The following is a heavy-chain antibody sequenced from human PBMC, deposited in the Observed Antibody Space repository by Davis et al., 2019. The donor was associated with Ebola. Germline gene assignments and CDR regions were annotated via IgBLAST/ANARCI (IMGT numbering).Heavy chain of an antibody. Sequence: GESLKISCAASGFTFSGPAMHWVCQASGKGLEWVGRIRSKANSYATAYAASVKGRFTISRDNSKSTLYLQMNSLRAEDTAVYYCAKVENGIWGQGTMVTVSS. V-gene: IGHV3-73*01. J-gene: IGHJ3*02. CDR1: GFTFSGPA. CDR2: IRSKANSYAT. CDR3: AKVENGI.